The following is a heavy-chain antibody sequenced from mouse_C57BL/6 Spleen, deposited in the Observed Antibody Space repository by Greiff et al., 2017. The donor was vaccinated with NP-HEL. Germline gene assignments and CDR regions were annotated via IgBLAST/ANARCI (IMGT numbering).Heavy chain of an antibody. Sequence: DVKLVESGGDLVKPGGSLKLSCAASGFTFSSYGMSWVRQTPDKRLEWVATISSGGSYTYYPDSVKGRFTISRDNAKNTLYLQMSSLKSEDTAMYYCASAYYSMFAYWGQGTLVTVSA. CDR3: ASAYYSMFAY. CDR1: GFTFSSYG. CDR2: ISSGGSYT. D-gene: IGHD2-5*01. V-gene: IGHV5-6*02. J-gene: IGHJ3*01.